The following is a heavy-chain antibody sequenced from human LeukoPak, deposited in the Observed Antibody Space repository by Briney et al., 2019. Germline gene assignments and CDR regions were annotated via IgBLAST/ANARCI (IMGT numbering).Heavy chain of an antibody. CDR3: ARGSGSLWFGGSNYAFDI. D-gene: IGHD3-10*01. CDR1: GFTFSSYD. V-gene: IGHV3-13*01. J-gene: IGHJ3*02. Sequence: GGSLRLSCAASGFTFSSYDMHWVRQATGKGLEWVSAIGTAGDTYYPGSVKGRFTISRENAKNSLYLQMNSLRAGDTAVYYCARGSGSLWFGGSNYAFDIWGQGTMVTVSS. CDR2: IGTAGDT.